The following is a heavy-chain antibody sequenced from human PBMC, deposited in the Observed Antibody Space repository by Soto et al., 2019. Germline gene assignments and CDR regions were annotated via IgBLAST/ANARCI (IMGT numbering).Heavy chain of an antibody. D-gene: IGHD2-2*01. CDR2: IYHSGST. Sequence: SETLSLTCAVSGGSISSSNWWSWVRQPPGKGLEWIGEIYHSGSTNYNPSLKSGVTISVDKSKNQFSLKLSSVTAADTAVYYCARYVVVPAANWFDPWGQGTLVTVSS. J-gene: IGHJ5*02. CDR3: ARYVVVPAANWFDP. CDR1: GGSISSSNW. V-gene: IGHV4-4*02.